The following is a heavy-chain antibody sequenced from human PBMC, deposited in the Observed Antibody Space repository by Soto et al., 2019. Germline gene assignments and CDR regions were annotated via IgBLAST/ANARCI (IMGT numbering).Heavy chain of an antibody. CDR2: IYYSGST. V-gene: IGHV4-30-4*01. Sequence: QVQLQESGPGLVKPSQTLSLTCTVSGGSISSGDYYWSWIRQPPGKGLEWIGYIYYSGSTYYNPSLKSRGTISVDTSKNQFSLKLSSVTAADTAVYYCAREGDDFWSGYYQVNYWGQGTLVTVSS. CDR3: AREGDDFWSGYYQVNY. D-gene: IGHD3-3*01. J-gene: IGHJ4*02. CDR1: GGSISSGDYY.